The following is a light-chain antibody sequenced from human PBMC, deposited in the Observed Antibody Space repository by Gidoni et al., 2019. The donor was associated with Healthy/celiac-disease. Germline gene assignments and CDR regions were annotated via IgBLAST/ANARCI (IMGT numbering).Light chain of an antibody. J-gene: IGKJ4*01. Sequence: DIVMTQSPDSLAVSLGERATINCKSSQSVLYSSNNKNYLAWYQQKPGQPPKLLIYWASTRESGVPARFSGSGSCTDFTLTISSLQAEDVAVYYCQQYYSTPLTCGGGTKVEIK. CDR2: WAS. V-gene: IGKV4-1*01. CDR3: QQYYSTPLT. CDR1: QSVLYSSNNKNY.